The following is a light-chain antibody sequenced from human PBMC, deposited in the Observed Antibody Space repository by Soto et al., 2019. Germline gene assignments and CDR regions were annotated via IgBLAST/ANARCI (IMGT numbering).Light chain of an antibody. CDR3: QQRANLWT. V-gene: IGKV3-11*01. Sequence: EIVLTQSPATLSLSPGERATLSCRASQSVYSLLAWYQQKPGQAPRLLIYDAANRAPGIPARFSGSGYGTYFTLTISSLEPEDFAVYYCQQRANLWTFGQGTRVQIK. CDR1: QSVYSL. J-gene: IGKJ1*01. CDR2: DAA.